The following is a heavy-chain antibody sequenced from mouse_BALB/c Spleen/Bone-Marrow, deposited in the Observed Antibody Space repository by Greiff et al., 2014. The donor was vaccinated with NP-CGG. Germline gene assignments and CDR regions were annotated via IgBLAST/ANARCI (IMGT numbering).Heavy chain of an antibody. CDR2: ISTYYGDA. CDR1: GYTFTDYA. Sequence: VQLQQSGAELVRPGVSVKISCKGSGYTFTDYAMHWVKQSHAKSLEWIGVISTYYGDASYNQKFKGKATMTVDKSSSTAYMELARLKSEDSSIYYCARRGGFYAMDYWGQGTSVTVSS. J-gene: IGHJ4*01. CDR3: ARRGGFYAMDY. V-gene: IGHV1S137*01.